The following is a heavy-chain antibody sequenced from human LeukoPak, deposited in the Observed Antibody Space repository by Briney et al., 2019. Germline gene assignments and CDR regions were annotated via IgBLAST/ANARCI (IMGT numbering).Heavy chain of an antibody. CDR2: IIPILGIA. J-gene: IGHJ4*02. D-gene: IGHD2/OR15-2a*01. Sequence: SVKVSCKASGYSFTGQYMHWVRQAPGQGLEWMGRIIPILGIANYAQKFQGRVTITADKSTSTAYMELSSLRSEDTAVYYCARDVIPQPFFDYWGQGTLVTVSS. CDR3: ARDVIPQPFFDY. V-gene: IGHV1-69*04. CDR1: GYSFTGQY.